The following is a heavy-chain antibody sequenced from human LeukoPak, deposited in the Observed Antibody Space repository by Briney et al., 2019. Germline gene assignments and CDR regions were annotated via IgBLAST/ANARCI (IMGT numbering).Heavy chain of an antibody. J-gene: IGHJ4*02. V-gene: IGHV3-23*01. CDR3: AKQRSDTAMAEFDY. D-gene: IGHD5-18*01. CDR1: GFTFSTYA. Sequence: PGGSLRLSCAASGFTFSTYAMTWVRQAPGKGLEWVSAIGGSGGSTYYADSVKGRFTISRDNSKNTLYLQMNSLRAEDTAVYYCAKQRSDTAMAEFDYWGQGTLVTVSS. CDR2: IGGSGGST.